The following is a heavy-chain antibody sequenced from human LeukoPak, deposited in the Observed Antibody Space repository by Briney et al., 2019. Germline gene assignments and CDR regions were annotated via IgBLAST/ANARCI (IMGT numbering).Heavy chain of an antibody. V-gene: IGHV4-34*01. CDR2: INHSGST. CDR3: ARRTRAVAGNNWFDP. Sequence: SETLSLTCAGYGGSFSGYYWSWIRQPPGKGLEWIGEINHSGSTNYNPSLKSRVTISVDTSKNQYSLKLSSVTAADTAVYYCARRTRAVAGNNWFDPWGQGTLVTVSS. CDR1: GGSFSGYY. J-gene: IGHJ5*02. D-gene: IGHD6-19*01.